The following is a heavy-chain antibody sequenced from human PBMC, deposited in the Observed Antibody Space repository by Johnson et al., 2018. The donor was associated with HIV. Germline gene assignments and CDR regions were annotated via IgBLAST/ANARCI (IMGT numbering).Heavy chain of an antibody. CDR1: AFTLTNYA. J-gene: IGHJ3*01. CDR2: ISYDETYK. Sequence: QVQLVESGGGVVQPGRSLRLSCAASAFTLTNYAIHWVRQAPGKGLEWVAIISYDETYKDYADSVKGRFTISRDNSKNTLYIQMHSLRIEDTAMYYCARDGESQQLPLGDALDVWGQGTMVTVSS. D-gene: IGHD6-13*01. CDR3: ARDGESQQLPLGDALDV. V-gene: IGHV3-30*04.